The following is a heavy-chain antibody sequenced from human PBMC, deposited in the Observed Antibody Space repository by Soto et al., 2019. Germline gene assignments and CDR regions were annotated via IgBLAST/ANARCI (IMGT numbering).Heavy chain of an antibody. CDR3: ARADDAWWGSFFVS. V-gene: IGHV3-33*01. J-gene: IGHJ4*02. CDR2: IWYDGSKK. CDR1: GFTFSAYG. D-gene: IGHD3-16*01. Sequence: QVQLVESGGGVVQPGGSLRLSCAASGFTFSAYGMHWVRQAPGKGLEWVSVIWYDGSKKYYADSAEGRFTISRDNSKNTLSRQMNSLTAEDTAISYCARADDAWWGSFFVSWGRGTLVTVSS.